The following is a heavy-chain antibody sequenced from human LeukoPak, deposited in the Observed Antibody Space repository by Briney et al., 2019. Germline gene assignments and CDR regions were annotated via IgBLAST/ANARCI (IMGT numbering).Heavy chain of an antibody. Sequence: GGSLRLSCAASGFTFTSYSMNWVRKAPGKGLEWVSYISSSSSTIYYADSVKGRFTISRDNAKNSLYLQMNSLRAEDTAVYYCAREGLAYGSGSYFYYYYYGMDVWGQGTTVTVSS. V-gene: IGHV3-48*01. J-gene: IGHJ6*02. CDR1: GFTFTSYS. D-gene: IGHD3-10*01. CDR2: ISSSSSTI. CDR3: AREGLAYGSGSYFYYYYYGMDV.